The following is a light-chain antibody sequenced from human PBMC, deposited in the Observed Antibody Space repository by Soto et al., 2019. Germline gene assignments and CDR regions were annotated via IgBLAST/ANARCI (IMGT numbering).Light chain of an antibody. Sequence: EIVLTQSPATLSLSPGERATLSCRASQSVFSYLAWYQQKPGQAPRLLIYDVSNRATGIPARFIGSGSGTDFTLTISSLEPKDFAVYYCQQRSNWPPFTFGPGTKVDLK. CDR2: DVS. J-gene: IGKJ3*01. CDR1: QSVFSY. V-gene: IGKV3-11*01. CDR3: QQRSNWPPFT.